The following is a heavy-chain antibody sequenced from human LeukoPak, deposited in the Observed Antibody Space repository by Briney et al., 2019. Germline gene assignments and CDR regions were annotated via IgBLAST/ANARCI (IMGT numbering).Heavy chain of an antibody. Sequence: GGSLRLSCVASGFSLRGYAMHWVRQAPGKGGLEWVTMISYDGRDQYYADSVKGRFTISRDDSKNTLFLQMNSLRVEDTAMYHCARIGLGVSFGSGFDYWGQGTLVTVSS. J-gene: IGHJ4*02. D-gene: IGHD3-10*01. CDR3: ARIGLGVSFGSGFDY. CDR1: GFSLRGYA. V-gene: IGHV3-30-3*01. CDR2: ISYDGRDQ.